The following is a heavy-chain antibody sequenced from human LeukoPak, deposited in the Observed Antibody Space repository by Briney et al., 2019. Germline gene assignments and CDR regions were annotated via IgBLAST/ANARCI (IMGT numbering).Heavy chain of an antibody. V-gene: IGHV3-33*01. Sequence: PGGSLRVSCAATGFTFSSYGMHWFRQAPGKGLEWVAVIWYDGSNKYYADSVKGRFTISRDNSKNTLYLQMNSLRAEDTAVYYCARDSSGWTFDYWGQGTLVTVSS. CDR1: GFTFSSYG. J-gene: IGHJ4*02. D-gene: IGHD6-19*01. CDR2: IWYDGSNK. CDR3: ARDSSGWTFDY.